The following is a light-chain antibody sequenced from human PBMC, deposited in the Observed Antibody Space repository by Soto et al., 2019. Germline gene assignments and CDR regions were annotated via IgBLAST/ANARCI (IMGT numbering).Light chain of an antibody. CDR3: QQRSNWPPT. J-gene: IGKJ1*01. Sequence: IVVSLSPATLSLSKGERATLSCRASQSVSSYLAWYQQKPGQAPRLLIYDASNRATGIPARFSGSGSGTDFTLTISSLEPEDFAVYYCQQRSNWPPTFGQGTKVDIK. CDR1: QSVSSY. V-gene: IGKV3-11*01. CDR2: DAS.